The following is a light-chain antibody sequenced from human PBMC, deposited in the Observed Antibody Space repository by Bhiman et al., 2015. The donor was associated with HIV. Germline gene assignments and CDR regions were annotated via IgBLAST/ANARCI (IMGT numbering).Light chain of an antibody. Sequence: QSALTQPASVSGSPGQSITISCTGTSSDVGGYDYVSWYQLHPGNAPKLMIFDVRRRPSGVSGIASLAPSLATRPPSTISGLQAEDEANYYCSSYTSSSTWVFGGGTKLTVL. CDR1: SSDVGGYDY. V-gene: IGLV2-14*03. CDR3: SSYTSSSTWV. CDR2: DVR. J-gene: IGLJ3*02.